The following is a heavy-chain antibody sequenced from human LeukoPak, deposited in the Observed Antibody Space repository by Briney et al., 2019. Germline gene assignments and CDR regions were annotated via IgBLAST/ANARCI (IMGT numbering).Heavy chain of an antibody. D-gene: IGHD2-2*01. CDR3: ARVVVVPAAMSYNWFDP. CDR2: NSHSGST. CDR1: GYSISSGYY. V-gene: IGHV4-38-2*01. J-gene: IGHJ5*02. Sequence: SETLSLTCAVSGYSISSGYYWGWIRQPPGEGLEWIGSNSHSGSTYYNPSLKSRVTISVDTSKNQFSLKLSSVTAADTAVYYCARVVVVPAAMSYNWFDPWGQGTLVTVSS.